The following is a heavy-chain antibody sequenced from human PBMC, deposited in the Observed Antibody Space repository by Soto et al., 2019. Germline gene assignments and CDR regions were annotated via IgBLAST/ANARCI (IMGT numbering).Heavy chain of an antibody. CDR1: GYTFTGYC. J-gene: IGHJ4*02. Sequence: ASVKVSCKASGYTFTGYCMHWVRQAPGQGLEWMGWINPNSGGTNYAQKFKGRVTMTRDTSISTAYMELSRLRSDDTAVYYCARFVCLDWTFDYWGQGTMVTVSS. D-gene: IGHD2-21*01. V-gene: IGHV1-2*02. CDR2: INPNSGGT. CDR3: ARFVCLDWTFDY.